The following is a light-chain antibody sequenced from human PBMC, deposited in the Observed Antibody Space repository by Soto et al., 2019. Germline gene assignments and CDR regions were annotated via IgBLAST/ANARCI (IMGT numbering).Light chain of an antibody. CDR1: SSTIGNNY. CDR2: DNY. CDR3: GTWDSRLTTFV. Sequence: QSVLTQPPSVSAAPGQTVTISCSGSSSTIGNNYVSWYQQVPGVAPKLLIFDNYKRPSGIPDRFSGSKSGTSATLAITGLQNGDEADCYCGTWDSRLTTFVFGTGTKVTVL. V-gene: IGLV1-51*01. J-gene: IGLJ1*01.